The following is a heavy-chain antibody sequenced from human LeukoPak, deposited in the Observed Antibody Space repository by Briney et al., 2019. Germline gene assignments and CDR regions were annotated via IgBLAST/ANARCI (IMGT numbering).Heavy chain of an antibody. CDR3: ARDDGYCSTTSCFAFDY. V-gene: IGHV1-2*02. CDR2: INPNSGGT. D-gene: IGHD2-2*01. J-gene: IGHJ4*02. Sequence: ASVKVSCKASGYTFTGYYMHWVRQAPGQGLEWMGWINPNSGGTNYAQKFQGRVTMTRDTSISTAYMELSRLISDDTAVYYCARDDGYCSTTSCFAFDYWGQGTLVTVSS. CDR1: GYTFTGYY.